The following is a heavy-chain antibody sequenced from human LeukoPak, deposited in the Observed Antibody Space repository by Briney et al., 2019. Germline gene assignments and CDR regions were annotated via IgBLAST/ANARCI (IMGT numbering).Heavy chain of an antibody. D-gene: IGHD3-10*01. J-gene: IGHJ4*02. CDR2: IIHIFGTA. CDR3: ARQKEGLLTFDY. Sequence: SVKVSCKASGGTFSSYAISWVRHAPGQGLEWMGGIIHIFGTANYAQKFQGRVTITADKSTSTAYMELSSLRSEDTAVYYCARQKEGLLTFDYWGQGTLVTVSS. CDR1: GGTFSSYA. V-gene: IGHV1-69*06.